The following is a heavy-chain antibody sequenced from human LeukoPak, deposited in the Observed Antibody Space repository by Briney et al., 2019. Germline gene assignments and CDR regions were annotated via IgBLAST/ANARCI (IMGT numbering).Heavy chain of an antibody. CDR2: INHSGTT. D-gene: IGHD6-19*01. Sequence: PSETLSLTCTVSNGSISSYYWSWIRQPPGKGLEWIGHINHSGTTIYNPTLKSRAAMSVDTSKNHFSLHLISVTAADTAVYFCARDSFGSGRYALWLRGSLDGVWLASAWGR. CDR3: ARDSFGSGRYALWLRGSLDGVWLASA. CDR1: NGSISSYY. J-gene: IGHJ2*01. V-gene: IGHV4-59*12.